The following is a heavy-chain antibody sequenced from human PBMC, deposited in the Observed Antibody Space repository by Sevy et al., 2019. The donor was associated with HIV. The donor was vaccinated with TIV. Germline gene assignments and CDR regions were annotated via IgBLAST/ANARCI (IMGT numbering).Heavy chain of an antibody. CDR3: ARSGFLGSMIVVEDNWFDP. J-gene: IGHJ5*02. CDR2: IIPILGIA. V-gene: IGHV1-69*04. CDR1: GGTFSSYA. Sequence: ASVKDSCKASGGTFSSYAISWVRQAPGQGLEWMGRIIPILGIANYAQKFQGRVTITADKSTSTAYMELSSLRSEDTAVYYCARSGFLGSMIVVEDNWFDPWGQGTLVTVSS. D-gene: IGHD3-22*01.